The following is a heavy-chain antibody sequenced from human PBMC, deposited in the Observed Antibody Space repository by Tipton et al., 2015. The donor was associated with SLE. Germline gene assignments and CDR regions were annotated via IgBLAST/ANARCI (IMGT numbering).Heavy chain of an antibody. Sequence: SLRLSCAASGFTFSSYAMNWVRQAPGRGLEWLSTINDVSRTYYPESLKGRFTISRDNAKNSLYLQMNSLRVEDTAVYFCAGDDYASGITWGQGTLVTVSS. CDR2: INDVSRT. CDR3: AGDDYASGIT. V-gene: IGHV3-21*03. CDR1: GFTFSSYA. D-gene: IGHD3-10*01. J-gene: IGHJ5*02.